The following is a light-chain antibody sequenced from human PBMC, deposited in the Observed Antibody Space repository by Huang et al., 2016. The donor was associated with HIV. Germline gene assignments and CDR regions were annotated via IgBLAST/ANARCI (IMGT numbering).Light chain of an antibody. CDR1: QNINNY. J-gene: IGKJ3*01. CDR2: GTS. Sequence: IQLTQSPSSLSASIGDRVSITCRASQNINNYLAWYQQKPGKAPKLLIYGTSTLQTGVPSRFSGIGSGTAFILTINNLQPEDFATYYCQQLNSFLFGPGTKVDIK. CDR3: QQLNSFL. V-gene: IGKV1-9*01.